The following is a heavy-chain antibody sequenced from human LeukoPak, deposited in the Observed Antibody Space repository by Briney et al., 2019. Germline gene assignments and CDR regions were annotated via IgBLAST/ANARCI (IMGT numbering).Heavy chain of an antibody. J-gene: IGHJ4*02. CDR1: GFTFSSYE. Sequence: GGSLRLSCAASGFTFSSYEMNWIRQAPGKGLEWVSYISSSGSTIYYADSVKGRFTISRDNAKNSLYLQMNSLRAEDTAVYYCARDPLVRTVTTVPFYFDYWGQGTLVPVSS. V-gene: IGHV3-48*03. CDR2: ISSSGSTI. CDR3: ARDPLVRTVTTVPFYFDY. D-gene: IGHD4-17*01.